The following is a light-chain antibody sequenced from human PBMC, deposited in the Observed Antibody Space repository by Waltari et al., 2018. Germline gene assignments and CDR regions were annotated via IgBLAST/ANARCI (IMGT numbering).Light chain of an antibody. Sequence: QSPLTQPASVSGSPGQSITISCTGTSTDIYIYNYVSWYQQHPGKTPKLLIYDVTNRPSGVSERFSGSKSDNTAYLTISGLQAEDEAAYYCSSYTASSTLLVFGGGTKLTVL. V-gene: IGLV2-14*03. CDR3: SSYTASSTLLV. CDR2: DVT. CDR1: STDIYIYNY. J-gene: IGLJ2*01.